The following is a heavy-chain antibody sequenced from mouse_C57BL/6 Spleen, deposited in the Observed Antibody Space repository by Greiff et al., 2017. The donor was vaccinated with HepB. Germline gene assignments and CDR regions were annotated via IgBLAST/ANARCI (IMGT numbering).Heavy chain of an antibody. Sequence: QVQLQQPGAELVKPGASVKLSCKASGYTFTSYWMHWVKQRPGQGLEWIGMIHPNSGSTNYNEKFKSKATLTVDKSSSTAYMQLSSLTSEDSAVYYCARCGDSSVVFDYWGQGTTLTVSS. CDR1: GYTFTSYW. J-gene: IGHJ2*01. V-gene: IGHV1-64*01. CDR3: ARCGDSSVVFDY. CDR2: IHPNSGST. D-gene: IGHD3-2*02.